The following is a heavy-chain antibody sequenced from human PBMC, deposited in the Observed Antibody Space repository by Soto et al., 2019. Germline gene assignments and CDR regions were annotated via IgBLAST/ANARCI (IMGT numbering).Heavy chain of an antibody. J-gene: IGHJ6*02. CDR1: GFTFSSYG. D-gene: IGHD6-19*01. CDR2: IWYDGSNK. CDR3: ARSEQWLFHYYYGMDV. V-gene: IGHV3-33*01. Sequence: QVQLVESGGGVVQPGRSLRLSCVASGFTFSSYGMHWVRQAPGKGLEWVAVIWYDGSNKYYADSVKGRFTISRDNSKNTLYLQMNSLRAEDTAVYYCARSEQWLFHYYYGMDVWGQGTTVTVSS.